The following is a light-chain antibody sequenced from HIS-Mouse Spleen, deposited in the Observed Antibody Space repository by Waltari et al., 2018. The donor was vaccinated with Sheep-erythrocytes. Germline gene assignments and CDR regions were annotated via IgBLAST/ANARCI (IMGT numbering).Light chain of an antibody. CDR3: AAWDDSLNGWV. CDR1: SSNIGSNT. CDR2: SNN. Sequence: QPVLTQPPSASGTPGHRFTISCSGSSSNIGSNTVNWYQQLPGTAPKLLIYSNNQRPSGVPDRFSGSKSGTSASLAISGLQSEDEADYYCAAWDDSLNGWVFGGGTKLTVL. J-gene: IGLJ3*02. V-gene: IGLV1-44*01.